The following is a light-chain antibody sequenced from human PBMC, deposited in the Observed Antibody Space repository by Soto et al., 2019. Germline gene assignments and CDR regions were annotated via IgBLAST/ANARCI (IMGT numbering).Light chain of an antibody. CDR3: QSYDSSLSYWV. V-gene: IGLV1-40*01. CDR2: GNS. CDR1: TSNIGAGYD. Sequence: QSVLTQPPSVSGAPGQRVTIPCTGATSNIGAGYDVNWYQRLPGTAPKLLIFGNSNRPSGVPDRFSGSKSGTSASLAITGLQAEDEADYYCQSYDSSLSYWVFGGGTKLTVL. J-gene: IGLJ3*02.